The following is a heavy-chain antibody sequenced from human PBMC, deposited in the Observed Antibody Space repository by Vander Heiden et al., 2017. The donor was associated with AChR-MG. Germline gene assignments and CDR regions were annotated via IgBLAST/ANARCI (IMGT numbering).Heavy chain of an antibody. J-gene: IGHJ6*02. V-gene: IGHV1-69*01. Sequence: QAQLVQSGAEVKKPGSSVKVSCKASGGTCSNYGINWVRQAPGQGLEWMGGIIPMLDSANYAQKFQGRVTITADESTSTAYMELSSLRSEDTAVYYCAREFRGDFGNYYYYGMDVWGQGTTVTVSS. CDR3: AREFRGDFGNYYYYGMDV. CDR2: IIPMLDSA. CDR1: GGTCSNYG. D-gene: IGHD3-10*01.